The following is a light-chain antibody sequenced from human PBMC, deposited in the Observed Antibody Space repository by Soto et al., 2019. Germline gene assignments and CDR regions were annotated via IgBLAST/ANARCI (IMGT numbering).Light chain of an antibody. CDR3: QQRANWPPIT. Sequence: EIVLTQSPATLSLSPGERATLSCRASQSVNSYLAWYQQRPGQAPRLLIYDASNRATGVPARFGGSGSGTDFTLTIGGLEPEDFAIYYCQQRANWPPITFGQGTRLEIK. CDR2: DAS. CDR1: QSVNSY. V-gene: IGKV3-11*01. J-gene: IGKJ5*01.